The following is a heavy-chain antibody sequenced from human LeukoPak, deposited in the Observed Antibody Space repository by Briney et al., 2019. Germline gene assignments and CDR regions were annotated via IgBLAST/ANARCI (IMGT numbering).Heavy chain of an antibody. CDR1: GFTFSSYA. CDR3: ARDGGAYFDY. J-gene: IGHJ4*02. Sequence: QPGGSLRLSCAASGFTFSSYALHWVRPAPGKGLEWVAIISYDGTNKYYADSMKGRFTISRDNSKNTLYVQMNSLRAEDTAVYYCARDGGAYFDYWGQGTLVTVSS. D-gene: IGHD1-26*01. V-gene: IGHV3-30-3*01. CDR2: ISYDGTNK.